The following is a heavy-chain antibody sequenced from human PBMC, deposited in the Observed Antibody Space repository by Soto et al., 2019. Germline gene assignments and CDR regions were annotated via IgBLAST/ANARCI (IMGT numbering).Heavy chain of an antibody. D-gene: IGHD1-26*01. J-gene: IGHJ4*02. CDR1: GCSVRDSY. CDR2: VSASGTT. CDR3: ARVGHLNVYYASDY. V-gene: IGHV4-59*02. Sequence: QVQLQASGPGLVKPSETLSLICTVSGCSVRDSYWTWIRQPPGKGLEWIGYVSASGTTKYSSSLKSQVTMSVDTSKNQFSLKVDSVTTADTAIYYCARVGHLNVYYASDYWGQGVLVTVSS.